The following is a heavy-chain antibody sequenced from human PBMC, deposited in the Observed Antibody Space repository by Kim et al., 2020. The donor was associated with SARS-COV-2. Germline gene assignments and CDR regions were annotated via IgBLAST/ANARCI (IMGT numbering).Heavy chain of an antibody. CDR2: IRQSGGNT. Sequence: GGSLRLSCAASGFTFNSYAMSWVRQAPGKGLEWVSGIRQSGGNTEYADSVKGRFSISRDNSKNTLYIQMNRLRAEDTAVYYCAKVNSGSSGWLEYFQRWGQGTLVTVSS. CDR3: AKVNSGSSGWLEYFQR. D-gene: IGHD6-19*01. J-gene: IGHJ1*01. CDR1: GFTFNSYA. V-gene: IGHV3-23*01.